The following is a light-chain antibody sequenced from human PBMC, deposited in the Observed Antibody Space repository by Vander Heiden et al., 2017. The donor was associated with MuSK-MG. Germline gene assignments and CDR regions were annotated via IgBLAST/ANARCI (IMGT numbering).Light chain of an antibody. CDR1: SSDVGGYNY. V-gene: IGLV2-14*01. Sequence: YGTGTSSDVGGYNYVSWYQQHPGKAPKLMIYEVSNRPSGGSNRFSGSKSGNTASLTISGLQAEDEADDYCSAYTSSSTNYIVFGTGTKVTVL. J-gene: IGLJ1*01. CDR3: SAYTSSSTNYIV. CDR2: EVS.